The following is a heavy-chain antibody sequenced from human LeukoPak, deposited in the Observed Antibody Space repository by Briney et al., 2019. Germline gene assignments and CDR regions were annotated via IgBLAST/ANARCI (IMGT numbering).Heavy chain of an antibody. D-gene: IGHD4-23*01. J-gene: IGHJ5*02. CDR3: AKYPGPYGANPFNP. Sequence: GGSLRLSCVASGFVFRNFALSWVRQAPGKGLEWVSPIIGSGRSTFHAASVKGRFTISRDNTNNTLFLHMHSLRAADTAIYCCAKYPGPYGANPFNPWGLGTLVTVSS. V-gene: IGHV3-23*01. CDR1: GFVFRNFA. CDR2: IIGSGRST.